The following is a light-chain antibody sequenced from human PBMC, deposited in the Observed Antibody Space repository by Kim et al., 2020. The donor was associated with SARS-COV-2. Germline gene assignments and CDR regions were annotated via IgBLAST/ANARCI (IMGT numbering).Light chain of an antibody. Sequence: SVSPGQTASITCSGSKLGDKYAYWYQKKPGQSPVLVIYKHTKRPSGISQRFPGSSSGNTATLTISRAQTMDEADYYCQAWDSSTAVFGGGTQLTVL. V-gene: IGLV3-1*01. CDR2: KHT. J-gene: IGLJ3*02. CDR1: KLGDKY. CDR3: QAWDSSTAV.